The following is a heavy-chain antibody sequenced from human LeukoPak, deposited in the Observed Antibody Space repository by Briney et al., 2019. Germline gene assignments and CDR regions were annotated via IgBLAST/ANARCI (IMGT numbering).Heavy chain of an antibody. CDR2: ISWNSGSI. CDR3: AKDLGGSFYYYGMDV. D-gene: IGHD3-10*01. CDR1: GFTVSSNY. V-gene: IGHV3-9*01. J-gene: IGHJ6*02. Sequence: GGSLRLSCAASGFTVSSNYMSWVRQAPGKGLEWVSGISWNSGSIDYADSVKGRFTISRDNAKNSLYLQMNSLRAEDTALYYCAKDLGGSFYYYGMDVWGQGTTVTVSS.